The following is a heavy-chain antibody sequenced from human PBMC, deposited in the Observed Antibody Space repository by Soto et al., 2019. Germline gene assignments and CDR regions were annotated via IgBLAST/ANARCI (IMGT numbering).Heavy chain of an antibody. J-gene: IGHJ3*02. D-gene: IGHD2-15*01. CDR2: IIASNGNT. CDR1: GGTFSSYA. V-gene: IGHV1-3*01. CDR3: AREGPDIVVVVAATHDAFDI. Sequence: ASVKVSCKASGGTFSSYAISWVRQAPGQGLEWMGWIIASNGNTKYSQKFQGRVTITRDTSASTAYMELSSLRSEDTAVYYCAREGPDIVVVVAATHDAFDIWGQGTMVTVSS.